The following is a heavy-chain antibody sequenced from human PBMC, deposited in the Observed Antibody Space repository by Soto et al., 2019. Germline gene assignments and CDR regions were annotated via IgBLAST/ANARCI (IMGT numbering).Heavy chain of an antibody. D-gene: IGHD3-3*01. Sequence: GGSLRLSCAASGFTFSNAWMNWFRQAPGKGLEWVGRIKSKTDGGTTDYAAPVKGRFTISRDDSKNTLYLQMNSLKTEDTAVYYCTTVQGATYYDFWSGSPYYGMDVWGQGTTVTVSS. CDR2: IKSKTDGGTT. CDR3: TTVQGATYYDFWSGSPYYGMDV. CDR1: GFTFSNAW. J-gene: IGHJ6*02. V-gene: IGHV3-15*07.